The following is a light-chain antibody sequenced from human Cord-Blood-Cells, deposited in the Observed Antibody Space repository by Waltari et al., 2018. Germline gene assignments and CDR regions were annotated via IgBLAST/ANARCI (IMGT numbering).Light chain of an antibody. Sequence: DIQMTQSPSTLPASVGDRVTITCRASQSISSWLTWYQQKPGKAPKLLIYNASSLESGVPSRFSGSGSRTEFILTISSLQPDDFATYYCQQYNRYSPTFGGGTKVEIK. CDR1: QSISSW. CDR2: NAS. J-gene: IGKJ4*01. V-gene: IGKV1-5*03. CDR3: QQYNRYSPT.